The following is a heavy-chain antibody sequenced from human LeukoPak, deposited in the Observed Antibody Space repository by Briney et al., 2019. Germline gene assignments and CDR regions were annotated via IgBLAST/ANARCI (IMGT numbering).Heavy chain of an antibody. V-gene: IGHV4-59*07. CDR2: IYYSGST. CDR1: GGSISSYY. J-gene: IGHJ4*02. Sequence: SDTLSLTRTVSGGSISSYYWSWLRQPPGNGPESTRYIYYSGSTNYNPSPKSRVTISVDTSKNQFSLKLSSVTAADTAVYYCARGEYYYDSSGYSSPFFDYWGQGTLVTVSS. D-gene: IGHD3-22*01. CDR3: ARGEYYYDSSGYSSPFFDY.